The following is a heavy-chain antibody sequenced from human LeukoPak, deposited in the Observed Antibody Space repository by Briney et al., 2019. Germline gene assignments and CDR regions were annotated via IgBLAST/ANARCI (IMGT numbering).Heavy chain of an antibody. CDR2: IIPIFGTA. CDR3: AREAYGSGSQILGNWFDP. Sequence: GASVKVSCKASGGTFSSYAISWVRQAPGQGLEWMGGIIPIFGTANYAQKFQGRVTITADESTSTAYMELSSLRSEDTAVYYCAREAYGSGSQILGNWFDPWGQGTLVTVSS. D-gene: IGHD3-10*01. CDR1: GGTFSSYA. V-gene: IGHV1-69*01. J-gene: IGHJ5*02.